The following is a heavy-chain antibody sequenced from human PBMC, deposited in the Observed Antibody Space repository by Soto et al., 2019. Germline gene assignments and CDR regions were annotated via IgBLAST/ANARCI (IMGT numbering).Heavy chain of an antibody. J-gene: IGHJ4*02. CDR1: GVSISSGNW. CDR2: VYNDGSA. V-gene: IGHV4-4*02. Sequence: SETLSLTCDVSGVSISSGNWWSWVRQPPGRGLEWIAEVYNDGSANYHPSLESRATISVDRSKNQFSLRLSSVTAADTGKYYCARLVYDSRLNYLYFDHWGQGTLVTVSS. CDR3: ARLVYDSRLNYLYFDH. D-gene: IGHD3-22*01.